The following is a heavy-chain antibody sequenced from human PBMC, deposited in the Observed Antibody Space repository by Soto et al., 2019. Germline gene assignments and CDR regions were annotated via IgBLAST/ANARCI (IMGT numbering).Heavy chain of an antibody. CDR3: AKEGLLWFGELFHYYGMDV. Sequence: EVQLVESGGGLVQPGRSLRLSCAASGFTFDDYAMHWFRQAPGRGLEWVSGISWNSGSIGYADSVKGRFTISRDNAKNSVYLQMNSLIAEDTALYYCAKEGLLWFGELFHYYGMDVWGQGTTVTVSS. CDR2: ISWNSGSI. J-gene: IGHJ6*02. V-gene: IGHV3-9*01. CDR1: GFTFDDYA. D-gene: IGHD3-10*01.